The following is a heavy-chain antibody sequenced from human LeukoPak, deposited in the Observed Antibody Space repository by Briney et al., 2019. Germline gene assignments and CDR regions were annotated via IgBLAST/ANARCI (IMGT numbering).Heavy chain of an antibody. Sequence: SQTLSLTCTVSGGSISSGGYYWSWIRQPPGKGLEWIGYIYHSGSTYYNPSLKSRVTISVDRSKNQFSLKLSSVTAADTAVYYCARDHSVAGTGYWGQGTLVTVSS. CDR1: GGSISSGGYY. V-gene: IGHV4-30-2*01. CDR3: ARDHSVAGTGY. CDR2: IYHSGST. J-gene: IGHJ4*02. D-gene: IGHD6-19*01.